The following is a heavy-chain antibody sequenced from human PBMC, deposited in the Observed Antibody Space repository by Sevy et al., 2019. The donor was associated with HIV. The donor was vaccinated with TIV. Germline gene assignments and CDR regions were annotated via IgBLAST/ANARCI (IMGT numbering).Heavy chain of an antibody. Sequence: GGSLRLSCAASGFTVSSNYMSWVRQAPGKGLEWVSVIYSGGSTYYADSVKGRFTISRDKSKNTLYLQMNSVRAEDTAAYYCARGWGDRSGYYPLDYWGQGTLVTVSS. J-gene: IGHJ4*02. V-gene: IGHV3-66*01. D-gene: IGHD3-22*01. CDR1: GFTVSSNY. CDR3: ARGWGDRSGYYPLDY. CDR2: IYSGGST.